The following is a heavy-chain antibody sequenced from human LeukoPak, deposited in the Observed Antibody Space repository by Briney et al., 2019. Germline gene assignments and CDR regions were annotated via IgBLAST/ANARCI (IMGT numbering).Heavy chain of an antibody. D-gene: IGHD2-15*01. Sequence: SETLSLTCTVSGYSISSGYYWGWIRQPPGKGLEWIGSIYHSGSTYYNPSLKSRVTISVDTSKNQFSLKLSSVTAADTAVYYCARAGYSYYYYYYMDVWGKGTTVTISS. CDR3: ARAGYSYYYYYYMDV. J-gene: IGHJ6*03. CDR1: GYSISSGYY. V-gene: IGHV4-38-2*02. CDR2: IYHSGST.